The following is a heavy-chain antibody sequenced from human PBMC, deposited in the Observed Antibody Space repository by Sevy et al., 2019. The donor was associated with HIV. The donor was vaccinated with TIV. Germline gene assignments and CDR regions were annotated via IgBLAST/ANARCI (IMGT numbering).Heavy chain of an antibody. CDR1: GFTFGDYV. CDR3: RRDNRELKPYCYYYKDV. D-gene: IGHD3-10*01. CDR2: IRSKDYDETT. V-gene: IGHV3-49*04. Sequence: GGSLRLSCTASGFTFGDYVMSWVRQAPGKGLEWVGFIRSKDYDETTQYAASVKGRFKISRDDSKSTAFLQMNSLKTEDTGVYYCRRDNRELKPYCYYYKDVWGKGTTVTVTS. J-gene: IGHJ6*03.